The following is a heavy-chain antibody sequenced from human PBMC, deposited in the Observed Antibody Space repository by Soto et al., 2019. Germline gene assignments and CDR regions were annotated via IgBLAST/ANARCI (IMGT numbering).Heavy chain of an antibody. D-gene: IGHD3-3*02. V-gene: IGHV4-39*01. CDR2: IYYSGST. Sequence: QLQLQESGPGLVKPSETLSLTCTVSGGSISSSSYYWGWIRQPPGKGLEWIGSIYYSGSTYYNPSLNSRFTISVDTAKTQFSLKLSSGTAAYTSVYYCANPKIAFYYWFDPWGQGTLVTVSS. CDR1: GGSISSSSYY. CDR3: ANPKIAFYYWFDP. J-gene: IGHJ5*02.